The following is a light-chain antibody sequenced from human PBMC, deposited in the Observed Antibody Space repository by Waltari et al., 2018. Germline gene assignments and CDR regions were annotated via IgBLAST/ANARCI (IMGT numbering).Light chain of an antibody. CDR3: QAWDRGVV. CDR2: QDR. V-gene: IGLV3-1*01. CDR1: KLGDKY. J-gene: IGLJ2*01. Sequence: SYDLTQPPSVSVSPGQTASITCSGDKLGDKYVCWYQQKPGQSPVLVIYQDRRRPSGIPERFSGSNSGNTATLTISGTQAMDEADYYCQAWDRGVVFGGGTKLTVL.